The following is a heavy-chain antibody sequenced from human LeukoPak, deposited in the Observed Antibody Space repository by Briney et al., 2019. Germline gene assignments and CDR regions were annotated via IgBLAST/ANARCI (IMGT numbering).Heavy chain of an antibody. CDR3: ARTDGTIGGYFDY. V-gene: IGHV4-59*08. CDR1: GGSISSYY. D-gene: IGHD1-7*01. Sequence: PSETLSLTCTVSGGSISSYYWSWIRQPPGKGLEWIGYIYYSGSTNYNPSLKSRVTISVDTSKNQFSLKLSSVTAADTAVYYCARTDGTIGGYFDYWGQGTLVTVSS. CDR2: IYYSGST. J-gene: IGHJ4*02.